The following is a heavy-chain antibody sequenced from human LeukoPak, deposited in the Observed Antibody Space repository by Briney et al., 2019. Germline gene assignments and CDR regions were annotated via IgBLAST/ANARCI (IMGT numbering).Heavy chain of an antibody. CDR3: ARGVDYGDYQSYYYYMDV. Sequence: SETLSLTCTVSGGSISSSSYYWGWIRQPPGRGLEWIGSIYYSGSTYCNPSLKSRVTISVDTSKNQFSLKLSSVTAADTAVYYCARGVDYGDYQSYYYYMDVWGKGTTVTVSS. CDR1: GGSISSSSYY. CDR2: IYYSGST. J-gene: IGHJ6*03. D-gene: IGHD4-17*01. V-gene: IGHV4-39*07.